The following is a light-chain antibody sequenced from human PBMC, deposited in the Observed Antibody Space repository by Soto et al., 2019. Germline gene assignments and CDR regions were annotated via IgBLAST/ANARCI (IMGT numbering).Light chain of an antibody. CDR2: LGS. CDR3: MQALQSPYT. Sequence: DIVMTQSPRSLPVTPGEPASISCRSSQCLLHNNGYNYLDWYLQKPGQSPQLVIYLGSDRASGIPDRFSGSGSGTDFTLKISRVEAEDVGVYYCMQALQSPYTFGQGTKLEIK. CDR1: QCLLHNNGYNY. J-gene: IGKJ2*01. V-gene: IGKV2-28*01.